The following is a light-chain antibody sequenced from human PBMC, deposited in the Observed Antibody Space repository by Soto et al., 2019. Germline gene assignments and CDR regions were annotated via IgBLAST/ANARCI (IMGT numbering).Light chain of an antibody. V-gene: IGKV3-20*01. J-gene: IGKJ4*01. CDR3: QQYGSSPLT. CDR2: GAS. Sequence: ELVLTQSPGTLSLSPGARATLSCRASQSVSSRHLAWYQQKPGQAPRLLIYGASSRATGIPDRFSGSGSGTDLTITISRLEPEDFEVYDGQQYGSSPLTFGGGTKVDIK. CDR1: QSVSSRH.